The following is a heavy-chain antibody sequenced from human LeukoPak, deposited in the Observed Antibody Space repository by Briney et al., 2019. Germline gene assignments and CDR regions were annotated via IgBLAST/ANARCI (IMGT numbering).Heavy chain of an antibody. CDR1: GGSFSGYY. D-gene: IGHD6-19*01. V-gene: IGHV4-34*01. CDR2: IKHSGVT. Sequence: PSETLSLTCAVYGGSFSGYYWSWIRQSPEKGLEWIGEIKHSGVTNYNPSLKSRLTMSVDTSKTQLSLRLTSVTAADTAVYYCARKSIEVAGRQPYDYWGQGTLVTVSS. CDR3: ARKSIEVAGRQPYDY. J-gene: IGHJ4*02.